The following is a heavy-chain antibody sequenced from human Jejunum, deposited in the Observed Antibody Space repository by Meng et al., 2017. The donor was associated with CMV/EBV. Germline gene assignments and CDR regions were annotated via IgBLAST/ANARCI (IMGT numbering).Heavy chain of an antibody. CDR2: ISIRSSYI. D-gene: IGHD4-11*01. CDR3: AREYYSNPDF. Sequence: QVQLVESGGXXVXPGXSLXLSCAASGFTFGDLYMSWIRQAPGKGLEWVSFISIRSSYIDYADSVRGRFIISRDDAKNSLYLQMNNLRAEDTAVYYCAREYYSNPDFWGQGTLVTVSS. V-gene: IGHV3-11*05. CDR1: GFTFGDLY. J-gene: IGHJ4*02.